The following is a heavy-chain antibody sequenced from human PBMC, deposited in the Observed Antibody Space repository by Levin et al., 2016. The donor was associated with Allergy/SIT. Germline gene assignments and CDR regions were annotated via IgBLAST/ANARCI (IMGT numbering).Heavy chain of an antibody. V-gene: IGHV1-18*01. Sequence: ASVKVSCKASGYTFTSYGISWVRQAPGQGLEWMGWISAYNGNTNYAQKLQGRVTMTTDTSTSTAYMELRSLRSDDTAVYYCARLEARPYYYYGMDVWGQGTTVTVSS. CDR1: GYTFTSYG. CDR2: ISAYNGNT. CDR3: ARLEARPYYYYGMDV. J-gene: IGHJ6*02. D-gene: IGHD5-24*01.